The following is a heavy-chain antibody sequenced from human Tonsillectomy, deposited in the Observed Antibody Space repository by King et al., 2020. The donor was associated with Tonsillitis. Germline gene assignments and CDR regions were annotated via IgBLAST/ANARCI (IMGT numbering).Heavy chain of an antibody. Sequence: VQLQQWGAGLLKPSETLSLTCAVYGGSFSGYYWSWIRQPPGKGLEWIGEINHSGSTNYNPSLKSRVTISVDTSKNKFSLKLSSVTAADTAVYYCARGRRYYYDSSGYYGNWYFDLWGRGTLVPVSS. D-gene: IGHD3-22*01. J-gene: IGHJ2*01. CDR1: GGSFSGYY. V-gene: IGHV4-34*01. CDR3: ARGRRYYYDSSGYYGNWYFDL. CDR2: INHSGST.